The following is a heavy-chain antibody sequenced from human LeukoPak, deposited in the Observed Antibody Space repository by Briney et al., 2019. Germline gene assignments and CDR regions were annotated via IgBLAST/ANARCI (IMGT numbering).Heavy chain of an antibody. J-gene: IGHJ4*02. CDR3: AKARSGSGSYGKYYFDY. Sequence: GGSLRLSCAASGFTFTSYGMGWVRQAPGKGLEWVSAISGGGGTTYHADSVKGRFTISRDNSKNTLYLQMNSLRAEDTAIYYCAKARSGSGSYGKYYFDYWGQGTLVTVSS. D-gene: IGHD3-10*01. CDR1: GFTFTSYG. V-gene: IGHV3-23*01. CDR2: ISGGGGTT.